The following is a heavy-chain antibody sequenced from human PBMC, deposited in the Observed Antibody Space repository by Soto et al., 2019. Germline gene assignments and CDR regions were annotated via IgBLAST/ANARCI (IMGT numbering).Heavy chain of an antibody. CDR3: ARDDSSGYHNWFDP. CDR1: GGSINSYH. V-gene: IGHV4-59*01. D-gene: IGHD3-22*01. J-gene: IGHJ5*02. CDR2: IYDSGST. Sequence: PSETLSLTCTVSGGSINSYHWNWIRQPPGKGLEWIGYIYDSGSTNYNPFLKSRVTISVDTSKNQFSLKLSSVTAADTAVYYCARDDSSGYHNWFDPWGQGTLVTVSS.